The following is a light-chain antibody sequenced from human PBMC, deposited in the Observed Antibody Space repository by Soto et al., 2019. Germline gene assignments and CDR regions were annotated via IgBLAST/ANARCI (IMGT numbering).Light chain of an antibody. CDR2: GAS. CDR3: QRYGGPVPWT. V-gene: IGKV3-20*01. Sequence: EVVLTQSPGTLSLSPGERATVSCRASQTISRNYLAWYQKKPGQAPRLLIYGASTRATGIPDRFTGSGSGTDFTLTIARLEPEDFAVYYYQRYGGPVPWTFGQGTKVEV. CDR1: QTISRNY. J-gene: IGKJ1*01.